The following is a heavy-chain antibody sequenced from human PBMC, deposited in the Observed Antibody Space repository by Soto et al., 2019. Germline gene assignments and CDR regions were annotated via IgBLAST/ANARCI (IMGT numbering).Heavy chain of an antibody. CDR3: ARVLYYGSGSYSPYGMDV. CDR1: GVSFNNNG. V-gene: IGHV1-69*01. CDR2: VSPPVRTS. J-gene: IGHJ6*02. Sequence: QVQLVQSGAEVKKPGSSVKVSYKTSGVSFNNNGIGWVRQAPGHGLEWMGGVSPPVRTSNYARKLQGRISITADASTGTVNMELSSLTSEDTAQYYCARVLYYGSGSYSPYGMDVWGQGTTVTVSS. D-gene: IGHD3-10*01.